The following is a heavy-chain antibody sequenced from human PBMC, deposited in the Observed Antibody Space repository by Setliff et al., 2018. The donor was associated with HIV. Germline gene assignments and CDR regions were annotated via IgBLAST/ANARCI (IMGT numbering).Heavy chain of an antibody. CDR1: GGSISSSNW. V-gene: IGHV4-4*02. Sequence: SETLSLTCAVSGGSISSSNWWSCVRQPPGKGLEWIGQIYHSGSTYYNPSLKSRVTISEDTSKNQFSLKLSSVTAADTAVYYCARGSGFIEAAGTDYWGQGTLVTVS. D-gene: IGHD6-13*01. CDR2: IYHSGST. J-gene: IGHJ4*02. CDR3: ARGSGFIEAAGTDY.